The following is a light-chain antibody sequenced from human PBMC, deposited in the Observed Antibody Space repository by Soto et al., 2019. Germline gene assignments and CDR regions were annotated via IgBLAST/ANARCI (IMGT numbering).Light chain of an antibody. V-gene: IGLV2-14*01. Sequence: QSVLTQPASVSGSPGQSITISCTGTSSDVGGYEYVSWYQHHPGKAPKLMIYDVTNRPSGVSDRFSGSKSGNTASLTISGLQAEDEADYYCSSYTSSTTLLFGGGTKLTVL. CDR3: SSYTSSTTLL. J-gene: IGLJ2*01. CDR1: SSDVGGYEY. CDR2: DVT.